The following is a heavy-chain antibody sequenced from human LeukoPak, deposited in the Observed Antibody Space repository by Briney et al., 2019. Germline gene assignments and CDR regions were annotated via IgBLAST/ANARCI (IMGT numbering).Heavy chain of an antibody. CDR2: VSDSGGGT. CDR1: GFTFSSYA. Sequence: GGSLRLSCVASGFTFSSYAMSWVHQAPGKGLEWVSTVSDSGGGTYYADSVKGRFTISRDNSKNTLYLQMNSLRAEDTAVYYCADQHGSSWYYFDYWGQGTLVIVSS. V-gene: IGHV3-23*01. CDR3: ADQHGSSWYYFDY. D-gene: IGHD6-13*01. J-gene: IGHJ4*02.